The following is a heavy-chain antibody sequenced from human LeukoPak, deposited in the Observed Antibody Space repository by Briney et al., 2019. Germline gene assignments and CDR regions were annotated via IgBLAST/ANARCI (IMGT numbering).Heavy chain of an antibody. CDR3: ARDISGLYGVYYGMDV. Sequence: PGWSRGLSCAASVFTFSSYGTHWVRQAPDKVLVWVAVIWYDGIHTYYTNSLKDRFTISRDNYTNTLYIQMNRLRAEDTSVYYSARDISGLYGVYYGMDVWGQGTTVTVSS. D-gene: IGHD4-17*01. CDR2: IWYDGIHT. V-gene: IGHV3-33*01. CDR1: VFTFSSYG. J-gene: IGHJ6*02.